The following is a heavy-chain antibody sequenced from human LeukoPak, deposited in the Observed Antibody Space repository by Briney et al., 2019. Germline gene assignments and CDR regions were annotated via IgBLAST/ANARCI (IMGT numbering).Heavy chain of an antibody. V-gene: IGHV3-43*01. D-gene: IGHD6-6*01. CDR1: GFTFDDYT. CDR2: ISWDGGST. Sequence: GGSLRLSCAASGFTFDDYTMHWFRHAPGKGLEWVSLISWDGGSTYYADSVKGRFTISRDNSKNSLYLQMNSRRTGDTALYYCAKAYRAARRYYYYYMDVWGKGTTVTVSS. J-gene: IGHJ6*03. CDR3: AKAYRAARRYYYYYMDV.